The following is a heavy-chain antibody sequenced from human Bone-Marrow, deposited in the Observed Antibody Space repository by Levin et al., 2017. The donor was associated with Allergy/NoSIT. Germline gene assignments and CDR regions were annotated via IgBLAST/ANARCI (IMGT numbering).Heavy chain of an antibody. Sequence: SQTLSLPCVVSGDSIPSPIWWTWIRQTPGKGLEWIGQVFHDEKTNYNPSLQSRVTMSVDKSKNQFSLRLNSMTAADTGVYFCARDLWALAGTWGQGTQVTVSS. J-gene: IGHJ5*02. V-gene: IGHV4/OR15-8*02. CDR2: VFHDEKT. CDR1: GDSIPSPIW. D-gene: IGHD6-19*01. CDR3: ARDLWALAGT.